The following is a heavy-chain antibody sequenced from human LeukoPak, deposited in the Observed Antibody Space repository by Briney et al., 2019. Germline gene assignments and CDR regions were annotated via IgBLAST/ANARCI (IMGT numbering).Heavy chain of an antibody. J-gene: IGHJ4*02. CDR3: ASTLVGADPYYFDY. CDR1: GGTFSSYA. CDR2: IIPIFGTA. D-gene: IGHD1-26*01. Sequence: ASVKVSCKASGGTFSSYAISWVRQAPGQGLEWVGRIIPIFGTANYAQKFQGRVTITTDESTSTAYMELSSLRSEDTAVYYCASTLVGADPYYFDYWGQGTLVTVSS. V-gene: IGHV1-69*05.